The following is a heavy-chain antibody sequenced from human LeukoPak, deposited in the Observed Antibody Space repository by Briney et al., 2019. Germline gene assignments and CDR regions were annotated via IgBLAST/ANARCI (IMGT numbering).Heavy chain of an antibody. D-gene: IGHD6-19*01. CDR3: ARAQWRTYSYYYMDV. CDR2: ISGGGPTS. V-gene: IGHV3-23*01. J-gene: IGHJ6*03. Sequence: GGSLRLSCVASGFTVTSYAMSWVRQAPGKGLEWVSVISGGGPTSFYADSVKGRFTTSRDDSKNTLYLQMNSLRAEDTAIYYCARAQWRTYSYYYMDVWGKGTTVTVSS. CDR1: GFTVTSYA.